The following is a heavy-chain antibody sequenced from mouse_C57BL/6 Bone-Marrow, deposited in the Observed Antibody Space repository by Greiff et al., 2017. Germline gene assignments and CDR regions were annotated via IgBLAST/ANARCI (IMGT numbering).Heavy chain of an antibody. CDR3: ASPGGSGSDY. V-gene: IGHV1-80*01. CDR1: GYAFSSYW. CDR2: IYPGDGDT. D-gene: IGHD3-2*02. J-gene: IGHJ2*01. Sequence: QVQLKESGAELVKPGASVKISCKASGYAFSSYWMNWVKQRPGRGLEWIGQIYPGDGDTNYNGKFKGKATLTADESSSTAYMQLSSLTSEDSAVYFCASPGGSGSDYWGQGTTLTVSS.